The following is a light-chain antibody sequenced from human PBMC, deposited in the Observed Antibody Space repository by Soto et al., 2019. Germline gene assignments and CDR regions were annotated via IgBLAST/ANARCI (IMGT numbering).Light chain of an antibody. CDR3: VPFSHLPRT. V-gene: IGKV2-24*01. CDR1: QSLVYSDGNTY. J-gene: IGKJ1*01. Sequence: DTVMTQTPLSSPVTLGQPASISCRSSQSLVYSDGNTYLSWLQQRPGQPPRLLIYQVSNRFSGVPDRFSSMGAGTEFTMNIIMLEADDLVLYLCVPFSHLPRTFGQGTQLEI. CDR2: QVS.